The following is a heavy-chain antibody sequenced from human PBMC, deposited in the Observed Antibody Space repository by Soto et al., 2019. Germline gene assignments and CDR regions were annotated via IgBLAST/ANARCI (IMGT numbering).Heavy chain of an antibody. D-gene: IGHD7-27*01. CDR2: ISSSSSTI. V-gene: IGHV3-48*02. CDR1: GFTFSSYS. CDR3: ARDWPPWDYYGMDV. J-gene: IGHJ6*02. Sequence: GGSLRLSCAASGFTFSSYSMNWVRQAPGKGLEWVSYISSSSSTIYYADSVKGRFTISRDNAKNSLYLQMNSLRDEDTAVYYCARDWPPWDYYGMDVWGQGTTVTVSS.